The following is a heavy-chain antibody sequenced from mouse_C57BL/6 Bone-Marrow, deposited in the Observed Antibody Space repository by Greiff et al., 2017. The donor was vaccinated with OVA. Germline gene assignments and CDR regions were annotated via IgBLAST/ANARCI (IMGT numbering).Heavy chain of an antibody. CDR3: ARSYSNYVGCDY. CDR2: IYPGSGNT. CDR1: GYTFTDYY. J-gene: IGHJ2*01. D-gene: IGHD2-5*01. V-gene: IGHV1-76*01. Sequence: VQLQQSGAELVRPGASVKLSCKASGYTFTDYYINWVKQRPGQGLEWIARIYPGSGNTYYNEKFKGKATLTAEKSSSTAYMQLSSLTSEDSAVYFCARSYSNYVGCDYWGQGTTLTVSS.